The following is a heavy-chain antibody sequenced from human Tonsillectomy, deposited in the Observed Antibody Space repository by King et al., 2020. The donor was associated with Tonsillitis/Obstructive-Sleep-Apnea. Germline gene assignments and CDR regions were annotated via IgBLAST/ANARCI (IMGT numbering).Heavy chain of an antibody. J-gene: IGHJ6*02. V-gene: IGHV5-51*01. Sequence: DVQLVESGAEVKKPGESLKISCKGSGYSFTNYWIGWVRQMPGKGLEWMGIIYPGDSDTRYSPSFQGQVTISADKSISTAYLQWSSLKASDTAMYYCARHDNCSTATCYEGAYYYGMDVWGQGTTVTVSS. CDR3: ARHDNCSTATCYEGAYYYGMDV. D-gene: IGHD2-2*01. CDR2: IYPGDSDT. CDR1: GYSFTNYW.